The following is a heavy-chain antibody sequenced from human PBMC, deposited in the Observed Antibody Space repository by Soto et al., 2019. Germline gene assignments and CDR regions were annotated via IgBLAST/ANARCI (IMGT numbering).Heavy chain of an antibody. J-gene: IGHJ4*02. CDR2: IYHSGST. D-gene: IGHD3-10*01. CDR1: GGSISGGSYY. CDR3: ARSVSFGEADS. V-gene: IGHV4-61*01. Sequence: QVQLQESGPGLVKPSETLSLTCSVSGGSISGGSYYWSWIRQPPGKGLEWIGYIYHSGSTNYNPSLKSRVNISLDTSKNQFSLNLRSVSAADTAVYFCARSVSFGEADSWGQGILVTVSS.